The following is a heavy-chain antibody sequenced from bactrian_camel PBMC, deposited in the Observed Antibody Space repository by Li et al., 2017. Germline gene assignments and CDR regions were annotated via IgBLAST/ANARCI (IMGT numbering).Heavy chain of an antibody. CDR1: GYTYSGYC. Sequence: LVESGGGSVQAGGSLRLSCGASGYTYSGYCRGWFRQAPGKAREGIAGIRRDGDEYYADSVKGRFTISQDNAKNIIYLQMNSLTPDDTVQYYCAPMPGEGYREYYVPCGNWGQGTQVTVS. D-gene: IGHD3*01. CDR3: APMPGEGYREYYVPCGN. CDR2: IRRDGDE. V-gene: IGHV3S67*01. J-gene: IGHJ4*01.